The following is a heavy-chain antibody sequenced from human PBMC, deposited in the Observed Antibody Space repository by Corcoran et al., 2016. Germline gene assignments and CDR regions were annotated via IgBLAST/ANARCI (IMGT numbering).Heavy chain of an antibody. CDR2: INPSGGST. Sequence: QVQLVQSGAEVKKPGASVKVSCKASGYTFTNYYMHWVRQAPGQGLEWMGIINPSGGSTSYAQKFQGRVTMTRDTSTSTVYMELSSLRSEDTAVYYGARSGFEQWLPRDHWGQGTLVTVSS. J-gene: IGHJ4*02. D-gene: IGHD6-19*01. CDR1: GYTFTNYY. V-gene: IGHV1-46*01. CDR3: ARSGFEQWLPRDH.